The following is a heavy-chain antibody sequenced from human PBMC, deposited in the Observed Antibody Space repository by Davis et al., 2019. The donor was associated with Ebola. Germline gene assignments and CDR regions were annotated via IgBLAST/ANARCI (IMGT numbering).Heavy chain of an antibody. CDR3: ARNTGGYRYGRFDY. Sequence: SETLCLTCAVYGGTFSDYYWSWIRQPLGKGLVWIGEVDHSGNTNYNPSLKSRVTISVDTSKNQFSLKLSSVTAADTAVYYCARNTGGYRYGRFDYWGQGTLVTVSS. CDR1: GGTFSDYY. J-gene: IGHJ4*02. V-gene: IGHV4-34*01. D-gene: IGHD5-18*01. CDR2: VDHSGNT.